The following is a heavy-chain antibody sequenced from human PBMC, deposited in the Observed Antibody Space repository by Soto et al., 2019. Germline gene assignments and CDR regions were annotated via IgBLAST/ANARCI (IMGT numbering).Heavy chain of an antibody. CDR2: ISGYNGKT. Sequence: QVQLVQSGAEVKKPGASVKVSCKSSGYTFSMSGISWVRQAPGQGLEWMGWISGYNGKTNYEQKFQERVTMTKDTSTNMAYMELRSLRSDDTAVYYCAREGPRPYYYYGMDVWGQGTTVTVSS. J-gene: IGHJ6*02. V-gene: IGHV1-18*01. CDR3: AREGPRPYYYYGMDV. CDR1: GYTFSMSG.